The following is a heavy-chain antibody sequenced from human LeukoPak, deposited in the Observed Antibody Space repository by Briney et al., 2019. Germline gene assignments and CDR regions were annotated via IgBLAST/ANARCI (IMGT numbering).Heavy chain of an antibody. D-gene: IGHD3-22*01. CDR3: ARDCRYYYDSSGYSYYYYMDV. Sequence: GSVKVSCKASGYTFTGYYMHWVRQAPGQGLEWMGWINPNSGGTNYAQKFQGRVTMTRDTSISTAYMEVSSLRSDDTAFYYCARDCRYYYDSSGYSYYYYMDVWGKGTMVTVSS. CDR2: INPNSGGT. V-gene: IGHV1-2*02. CDR1: GYTFTGYY. J-gene: IGHJ6*03.